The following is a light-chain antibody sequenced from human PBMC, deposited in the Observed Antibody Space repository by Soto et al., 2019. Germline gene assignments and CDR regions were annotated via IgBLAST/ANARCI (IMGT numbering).Light chain of an antibody. J-gene: IGKJ5*01. Sequence: DIQMTKSPSSLSAYVGDRVTITCRASQGISNYLAWYQQKPGKVPKLLIYTASTLQSGVPSRFSGSGSGTDFTLTISSLQPEDVAIYYCQNYNSAPITFGQGTRLEIK. CDR3: QNYNSAPIT. CDR2: TAS. V-gene: IGKV1-27*01. CDR1: QGISNY.